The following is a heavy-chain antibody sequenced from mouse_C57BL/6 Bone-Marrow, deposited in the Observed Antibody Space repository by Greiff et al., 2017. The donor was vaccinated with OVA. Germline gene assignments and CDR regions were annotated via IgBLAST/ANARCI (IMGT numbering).Heavy chain of an antibody. CDR1: GYTFTDHT. D-gene: IGHD1-1*01. CDR3: ARERVLLQGETQGYFDV. J-gene: IGHJ1*03. V-gene: IGHV1-78*01. Sequence: QVQLQQSDAELVKPGASVKISCKASGYTFTDHTIHWMKQRPEQGLEWIGYIYPRDGSTKYNEKFKGKATLTADKSSSTAYMQLNSLTSEDSAVYFDARERVLLQGETQGYFDVWGTGTTVTVSS. CDR2: IYPRDGST.